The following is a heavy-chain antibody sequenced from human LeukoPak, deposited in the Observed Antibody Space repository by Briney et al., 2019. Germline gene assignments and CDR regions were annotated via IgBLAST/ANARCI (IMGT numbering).Heavy chain of an antibody. CDR1: GYTFTRYY. CDR2: INPNSGGT. J-gene: IGHJ6*03. Sequence: ASVKVSCKASGYTFTRYYMHWVRQAPRQALEWMGWINPNSGGTNYAQKFQGRVTMTRDTSISTAYMELSRLRSDDTAVYYCARDGYSSSSYYHMDVWGKGTTVTVSS. D-gene: IGHD6-6*01. V-gene: IGHV1-2*02. CDR3: ARDGYSSSSYYHMDV.